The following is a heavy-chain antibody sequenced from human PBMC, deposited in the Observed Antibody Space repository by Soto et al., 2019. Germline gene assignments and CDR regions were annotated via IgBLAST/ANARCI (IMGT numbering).Heavy chain of an antibody. Sequence: ETLSRTCIVSGGSVTGSYWSWIRQSTGKGLEWLGYVYYTGSTNYSPSLRSRVSISVDTSKNEFSLRLSSVTAADTAVYFCARSVAVPGAHIDYWGQGTQVTVS. CDR3: ARSVAVPGAHIDY. J-gene: IGHJ4*02. V-gene: IGHV4-59*02. CDR1: GGSVTGSY. CDR2: VYYTGST. D-gene: IGHD6-19*01.